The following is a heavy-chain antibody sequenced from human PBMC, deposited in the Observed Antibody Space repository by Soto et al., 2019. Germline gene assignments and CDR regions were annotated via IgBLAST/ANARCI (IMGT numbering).Heavy chain of an antibody. Sequence: QVQLQQWGAGLLKPSETLSLTCAVYGGSFSDYFWGWIRQPPGKGLEWIGEINHSGSSNYNPSLKSRVTILVDRSKNQFSLKVRSVTAADTAVYYCARGLRYGRGGYIYYFDYWGQGTLVTVSS. D-gene: IGHD6-19*01. CDR3: ARGLRYGRGGYIYYFDY. CDR2: INHSGSS. CDR1: GGSFSDYF. J-gene: IGHJ4*02. V-gene: IGHV4-34*01.